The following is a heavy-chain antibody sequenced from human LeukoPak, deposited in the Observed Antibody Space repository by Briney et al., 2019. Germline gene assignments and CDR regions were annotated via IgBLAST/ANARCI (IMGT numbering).Heavy chain of an antibody. D-gene: IGHD3-9*01. CDR1: GFTFSSYW. J-gene: IGHJ4*02. CDR2: IKQDGSEK. CDR3: ARQNYDILTDYPYYFDY. V-gene: IGHV3-7*03. Sequence: GGSLRLSCAASGFTFSSYWMSWVRQAPGKGLEWVANIKQDGSEKYYVDSVKGRFTISRDNAKNSLYLQMNSLRAEDTAVYYCARQNYDILTDYPYYFDYWGQGTLVTVSS.